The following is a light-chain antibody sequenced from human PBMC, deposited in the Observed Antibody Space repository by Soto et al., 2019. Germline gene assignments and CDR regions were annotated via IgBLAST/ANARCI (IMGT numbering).Light chain of an antibody. J-gene: IGLJ1*01. CDR2: DNN. V-gene: IGLV1-51*01. CDR3: GTWHSDSYV. CDR1: SSNIGSND. Sequence: QSVLTQPPSVSAAPGQKVTIPCSGGSSNIGSNDVCWYQQVPGTAPKALIYDNNKRPSGIPDRFSGSKSGTSATLGTSGLQTGDEADYYCGTWHSDSYVFGSGTKVT.